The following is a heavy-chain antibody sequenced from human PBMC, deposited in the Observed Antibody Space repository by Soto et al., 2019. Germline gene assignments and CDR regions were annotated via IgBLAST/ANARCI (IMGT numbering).Heavy chain of an antibody. CDR3: TRDRPEKDVVPVPRQHFDS. D-gene: IGHD2-21*01. Sequence: QVQLVQSGAKVKRPGSSVKVSCKASGGTFNSHTINWVRQAPGQGLEWVGRVVPLLGIESHPQKFKDRLTITADTSTGSVFMELSNLRSEDTAVYYCTRDRPEKDVVPVPRQHFDSWGPGNLLTVSS. V-gene: IGHV1-69*08. J-gene: IGHJ4*02. CDR1: GGTFNSHT. CDR2: VVPLLGIE.